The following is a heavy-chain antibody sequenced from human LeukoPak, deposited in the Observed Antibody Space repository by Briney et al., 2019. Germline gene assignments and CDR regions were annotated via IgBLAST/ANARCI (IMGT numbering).Heavy chain of an antibody. D-gene: IGHD1-1*01. J-gene: IGHJ4*02. V-gene: IGHV3-23*01. CDR2: ISGSGGST. Sequence: GGSLRLSCAASGFTFSSYAMSWVRQAPGKGLEWVSAISGSGGSTYYADSVKGRFTISRDNSKNTLDLQMNSLRAEDTAVYYCAKKVGSGGTTLNDYSGQGTLVTVSS. CDR3: AKKVGSGGTTLNDY. CDR1: GFTFSSYA.